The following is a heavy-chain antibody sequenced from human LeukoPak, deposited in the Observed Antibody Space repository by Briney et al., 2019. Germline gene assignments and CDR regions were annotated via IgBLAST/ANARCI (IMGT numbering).Heavy chain of an antibody. V-gene: IGHV4-28*01. J-gene: IGHJ2*01. CDR3: AKKGPSKGYFDL. CDR1: GYSISSSNW. Sequence: SETLSLTCAVSGYSISSSNWWAWIRQPPGKGLEWTGYIYYSGSTYYNPSLKSRVIMSVGTSKNQFSLKLNSVTAVDTAVYYCAKKGPSKGYFDLWGRGTLVTVSS. CDR2: IYYSGST.